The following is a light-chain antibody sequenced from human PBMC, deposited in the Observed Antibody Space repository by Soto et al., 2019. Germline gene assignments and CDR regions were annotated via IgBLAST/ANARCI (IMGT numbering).Light chain of an antibody. V-gene: IGKV4-1*01. Sequence: DIVMTQSPDSLAVALGERSTITCKSSLNILYSANDKNYLAWFQQKPGQPPKLLIYWASTRESGVPDRFSGSASGRDLPITIRNLQAEDVAVYYSQQYYSSPTWTFGQAPKVDIK. J-gene: IGKJ1*01. CDR1: LNILYSANDKNY. CDR2: WAS. CDR3: QQYYSSPTWT.